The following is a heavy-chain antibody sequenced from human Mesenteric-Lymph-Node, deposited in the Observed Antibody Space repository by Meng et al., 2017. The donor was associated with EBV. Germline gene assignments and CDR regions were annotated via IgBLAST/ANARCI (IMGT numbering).Heavy chain of an antibody. D-gene: IGHD3-16*01. CDR2: ISSGGIT. J-gene: IGHJ4*02. Sequence: EGQRVESGGTLIQRGGSLRRSCAASGFSVSTNYLTWVRQSPGKGLEWVSLISSGGITFYADSVKGRFTVSRDDSKNTVYLQMNSLRGEDTALYYCATMEMGAYQYWGPGTLVTVSS. CDR3: ATMEMGAYQY. V-gene: IGHV3-53*01. CDR1: GFSVSTNY.